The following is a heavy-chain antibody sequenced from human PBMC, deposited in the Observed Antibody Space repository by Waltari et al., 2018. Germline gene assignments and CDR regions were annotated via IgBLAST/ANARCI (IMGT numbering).Heavy chain of an antibody. J-gene: IGHJ4*02. CDR2: ISSSSSYI. CDR1: GFTFSSYS. CDR3: ARSTPHGAADY. Sequence: EVQLVESGGGLVKPGGSLRLSCAASGFTFSSYSMNWIRQAPGKGLEWVSSISSSSSYIYYADSVKGRFTISRDNAKNSLYLQMNSLRAEDTAVYYCARSTPHGAADYWGQGTLVTVSS. V-gene: IGHV3-21*01. D-gene: IGHD4-17*01.